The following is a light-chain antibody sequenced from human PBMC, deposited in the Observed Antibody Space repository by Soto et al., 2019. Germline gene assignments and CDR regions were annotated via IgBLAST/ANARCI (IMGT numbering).Light chain of an antibody. Sequence: QSVLTQPASVSGSPGQSITISCTGTSSDVGGSKYVSWYQHYPGKVPKLLINKVSNRPSGVSNRFSGSKSGNTASLTISGLLPEDEADYFCTSSTSDSLVFGTGTKVTV. V-gene: IGLV2-14*01. J-gene: IGLJ1*01. CDR3: TSSTSDSLV. CDR1: SSDVGGSKY. CDR2: KVS.